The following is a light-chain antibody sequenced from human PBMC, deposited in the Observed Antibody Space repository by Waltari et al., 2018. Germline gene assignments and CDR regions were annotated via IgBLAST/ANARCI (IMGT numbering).Light chain of an antibody. Sequence: QSVLTQPPSRSGAPGQKVTIPGTGGSSNFGAGYDLHWYQQFPGTAPKLLIFGNTNRPSGVPGRFSGSKSGTSASLAIAGLQSEDEAVYYCQSFDSSLSASVFGGGTKLTVL. J-gene: IGLJ3*02. CDR3: QSFDSSLSASV. CDR2: GNT. CDR1: SSNFGAGYD. V-gene: IGLV1-40*01.